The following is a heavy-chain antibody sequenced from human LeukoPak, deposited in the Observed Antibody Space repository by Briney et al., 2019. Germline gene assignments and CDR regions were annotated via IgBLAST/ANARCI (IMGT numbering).Heavy chain of an antibody. V-gene: IGHV1-46*01. D-gene: IGHD2-15*01. CDR3: ARDFPSGGSLARFGY. CDR2: INPSGGST. CDR1: GYTFTSYY. Sequence: ASVKVSCKASGYTFTSYYMHWVRQAPGQGLEWMGIINPSGGSTSYAQKFQGRVTMTRDTSTSTVYMELSSLRSEDTAVYYCARDFPSGGSLARFGYWGQGTLVTVSS. J-gene: IGHJ4*02.